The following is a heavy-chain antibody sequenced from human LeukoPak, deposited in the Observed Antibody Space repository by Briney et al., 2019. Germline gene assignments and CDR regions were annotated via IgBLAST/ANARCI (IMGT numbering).Heavy chain of an antibody. V-gene: IGHV3-23*01. CDR1: GFTFSSYA. J-gene: IGHJ4*02. CDR2: ISGSAHKI. D-gene: IGHD5-18*01. CDR3: AGRPTGYSSGYIH. Sequence: GGSLRLSCVVSGFTFSSYAMSWVRQAPEEGLDWVSVISGSAHKIRYADSVKGRFTISRDNSENIVYLQMNNLRVEDTAVYYCAGRPTGYSSGYIHWGQGTLVTVSS.